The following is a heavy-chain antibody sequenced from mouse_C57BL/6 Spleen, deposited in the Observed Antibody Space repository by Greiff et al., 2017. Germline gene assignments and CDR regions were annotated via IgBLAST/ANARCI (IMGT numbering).Heavy chain of an antibody. D-gene: IGHD2-4*01. Sequence: VKLMESGAELMKPGASVKLSCKASGYTFTGYWMDWVKQRPGHGLEWIGEILPGSGSTNYNEKFKGKATFTADTSSNTAYMQLISLTTEDSAIYYFARSDYEVALYAMDDWGQGTTVTVSS. CDR2: ILPGSGST. J-gene: IGHJ4*01. CDR3: ARSDYEVALYAMDD. CDR1: GYTFTGYW. V-gene: IGHV1-9*01.